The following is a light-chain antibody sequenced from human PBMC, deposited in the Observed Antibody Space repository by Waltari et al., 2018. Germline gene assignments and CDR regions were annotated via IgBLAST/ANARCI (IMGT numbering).Light chain of an antibody. CDR2: YAS. J-gene: IGKJ5*01. Sequence: EIVLTQSPAFQSVTPKEKVTITCRASQSIGRSLHWYQRKPGQSPNLLIKYASQAIAGVPSRFSGSGSGTDFTLTITSLEAEDAATYFCHQSSKLPITFGQGTRLEI. CDR1: QSIGRS. V-gene: IGKV6-21*02. CDR3: HQSSKLPIT.